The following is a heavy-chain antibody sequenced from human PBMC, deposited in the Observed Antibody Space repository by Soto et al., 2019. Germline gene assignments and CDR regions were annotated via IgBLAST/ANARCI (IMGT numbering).Heavy chain of an antibody. CDR2: IWYDGSNK. J-gene: IGHJ4*02. CDR3: ARDPSYCGGGSCLAFDS. Sequence: QVQLVESGGGVVQPGRSLRLSCAASGFTFSSYGMHWVRQAPGKGLEWVAVIWYDGSNKYYADSVKGRFTISRDNSQNTLFLQMISLSAEDTAVYYCARDPSYCGGGSCLAFDSWGQGTLVTVSS. V-gene: IGHV3-33*01. CDR1: GFTFSSYG. D-gene: IGHD2-15*01.